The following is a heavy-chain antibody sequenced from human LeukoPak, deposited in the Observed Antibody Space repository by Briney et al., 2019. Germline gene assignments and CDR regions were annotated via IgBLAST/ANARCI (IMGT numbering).Heavy chain of an antibody. J-gene: IGHJ3*02. CDR2: ISGDGGST. CDR3: AKGNRRRWFLLLDAFDI. V-gene: IGHV3-43*02. CDR1: GFTFDDYA. Sequence: GGSLRLSCAASGFTFDDYAMHWVRQAPGKGLEWVSLISGDGGSTYSADSVKGRFTISRDNSKNSLYLQMNSLRTEDTALYYCAKGNRRRWFLLLDAFDIWGQGTMVTVSS. D-gene: IGHD3-22*01.